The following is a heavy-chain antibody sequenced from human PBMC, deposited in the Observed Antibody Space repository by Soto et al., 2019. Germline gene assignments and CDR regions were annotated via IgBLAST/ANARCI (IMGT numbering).Heavy chain of an antibody. D-gene: IGHD1-26*01. CDR3: ARRELQGPIDY. CDR2: IYYSGTT. V-gene: IGHV4-28*01. CDR1: GYSISSSNW. J-gene: IGHJ4*02. Sequence: QVQLQESGPGLVKPSDTLSLTCAVSGYSISSSNWWGWIRQPPGKGLEWIGYIYYSGTTYYNPSLQIRVTMSVDASKNQFSLKLTSVTAVDTAVYSCARRELQGPIDYWGQGTLVTVSS.